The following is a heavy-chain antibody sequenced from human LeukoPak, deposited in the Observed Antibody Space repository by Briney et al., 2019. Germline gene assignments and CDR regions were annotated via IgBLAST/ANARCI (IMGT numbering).Heavy chain of an antibody. Sequence: PSETLSLTCTVSGGSISSYYWSWIRQPPGKGLEWIGYIYYSGSTNYNPSLKSRVTISVDTSKNQFSLKLSSVTAADTAVYYCAREVNYDSSGYYSASSGSYGMDVWGQGTTVTVSS. V-gene: IGHV4-59*01. J-gene: IGHJ6*02. CDR2: IYYSGST. CDR1: GGSISSYY. CDR3: AREVNYDSSGYYSASSGSYGMDV. D-gene: IGHD3-22*01.